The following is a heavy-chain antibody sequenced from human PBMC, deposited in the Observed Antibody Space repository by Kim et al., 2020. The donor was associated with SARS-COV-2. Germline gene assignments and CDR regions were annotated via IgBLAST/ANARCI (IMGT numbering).Heavy chain of an antibody. J-gene: IGHJ5*02. Sequence: NDAQKFQGWVTMTRDTSISTAYMELSRLRSDDTAVYYCARGGTEYNWFDPWGQGTLVTVSS. CDR3: ARGGTEYNWFDP. D-gene: IGHD1-1*01. V-gene: IGHV1-2*04.